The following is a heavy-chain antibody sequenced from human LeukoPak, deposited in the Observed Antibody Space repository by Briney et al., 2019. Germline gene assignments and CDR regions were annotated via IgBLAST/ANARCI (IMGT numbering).Heavy chain of an antibody. CDR3: AKPDCSYSDCYRPTY. V-gene: IGHV3-53*01. CDR2: IYSGGTT. J-gene: IGHJ4*02. Sequence: GGSLRLSCAASGFTVSSNNMRWVRQAPGKGLEWVSVIYSGGTTYYADSVKGRFTISRDNSKSTLYLQMNSLRAEDTAVYYCAKPDCSYSDCYRPTYWGQGTLVTVSS. D-gene: IGHD2-2*02. CDR1: GFTVSSNN.